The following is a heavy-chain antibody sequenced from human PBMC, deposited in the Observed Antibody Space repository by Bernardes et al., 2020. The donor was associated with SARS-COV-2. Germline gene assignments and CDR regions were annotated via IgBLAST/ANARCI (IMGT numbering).Heavy chain of an antibody. CDR3: ARSPGIRGYGMDV. Sequence: SETLSPTCFVSGESITSFYWHWIRQPPGKGLEWIGYISDSGSPTYDPSLKGRVTISGDMSKNEVSLKMTSVTAADTAVYYCARSPGIRGYGMDVWGPGTTVSVSS. V-gene: IGHV4-59*01. J-gene: IGHJ6*02. CDR1: GESITSFY. CDR2: ISDSGSP.